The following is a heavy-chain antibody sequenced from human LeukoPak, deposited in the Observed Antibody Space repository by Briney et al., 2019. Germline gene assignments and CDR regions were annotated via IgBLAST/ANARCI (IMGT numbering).Heavy chain of an antibody. Sequence: SETLSLTCTVSGGSISSSSYYWGWIRQPPGKGLEWIGNIYYTGLTNYNPSLKSRVTISVDTSKNQFSLKLSSVTAADTAVYYCARGIRGWAAWQLGRMNWFDPWGQGTLVTVSS. CDR2: IYYTGLT. D-gene: IGHD6-13*01. J-gene: IGHJ5*02. CDR3: ARGIRGWAAWQLGRMNWFDP. CDR1: GGSISSSSYY. V-gene: IGHV4-39*07.